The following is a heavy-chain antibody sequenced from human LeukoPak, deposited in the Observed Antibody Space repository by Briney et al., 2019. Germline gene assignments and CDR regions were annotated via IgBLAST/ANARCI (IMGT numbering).Heavy chain of an antibody. CDR2: ISGSGGSI. CDR3: ARDMGMYSSGLDRPNAFDI. J-gene: IGHJ3*02. Sequence: GGSLRLSCAASGFAFTSYAMNWVRQAPGKGLEWVSVISGSGGSIYYTESVKGRFTISRDNSKNTLYLQMNSLRAEDTAVYYCARDMGMYSSGLDRPNAFDIWGQGTMVTVSS. CDR1: GFAFTSYA. D-gene: IGHD6-19*01. V-gene: IGHV3-23*01.